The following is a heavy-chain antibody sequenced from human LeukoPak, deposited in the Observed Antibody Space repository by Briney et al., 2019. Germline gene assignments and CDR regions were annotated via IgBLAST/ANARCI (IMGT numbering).Heavy chain of an antibody. V-gene: IGHV3-23*01. CDR2: MSGSGGST. D-gene: IGHD2-2*01. J-gene: IGHJ5*02. CDR1: GFTFSSYA. Sequence: GGSLRLSXAASGFTFSSYAMSWVRQAPGKGLEWVSAMSGSGGSTYYADSVKGRFTISRDNSKNTLYLQMNSLRAEDTAAYYCARHPSGVVPRFDPWGQGILVTVSS. CDR3: ARHPSGVVPRFDP.